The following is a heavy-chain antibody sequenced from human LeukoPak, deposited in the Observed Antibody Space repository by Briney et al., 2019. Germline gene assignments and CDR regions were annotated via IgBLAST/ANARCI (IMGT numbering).Heavy chain of an antibody. V-gene: IGHV3-48*02. CDR2: ITGRCTAM. J-gene: IGHJ4*02. Sequence: GGSLRLSCAASGFTFSSYSMNWVRQAPGKGLEWVSHITGRCTAMFYADSVKGRFTISRDNAKNSLYLQMNSLRDEDTAVYYCASSGSYRFDYWGQGTLVTVSS. D-gene: IGHD1-26*01. CDR3: ASSGSYRFDY. CDR1: GFTFSSYS.